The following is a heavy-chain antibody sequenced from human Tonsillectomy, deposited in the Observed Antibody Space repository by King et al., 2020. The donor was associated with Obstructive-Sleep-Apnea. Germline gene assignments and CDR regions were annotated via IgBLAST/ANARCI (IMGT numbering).Heavy chain of an antibody. D-gene: IGHD3-10*01. CDR1: GFTFTSSA. J-gene: IGHJ6*02. CDR2: IVVGSGNT. Sequence: QLVESGPEVKKPGTSVKVSCKASGFTFTSSAVQWVRQARGQRLEWIGWIVVGSGNTNYAQKFQERVTITRDMSTSTAYMELSSLRSEDTAVYYCAAVGLHGSGSYFPAIYYYYGMDVWGQGTTVTVSS. V-gene: IGHV1-58*01. CDR3: AAVGLHGSGSYFPAIYYYYGMDV.